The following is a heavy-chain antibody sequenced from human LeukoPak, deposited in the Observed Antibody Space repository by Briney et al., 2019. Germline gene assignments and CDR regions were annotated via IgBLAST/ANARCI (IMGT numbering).Heavy chain of an antibody. CDR3: ARGRAAGTWSDS. D-gene: IGHD6-13*01. Sequence: GGSLRLSCAASGFSFMSHWMHWVRQAPGKGLVWVSRINSDGSSTSYADSVKGRFTISRDNTKNTLYLQMNSLRAEDTAVYYCARGRAAGTWSDSWGQGSLVTVSS. CDR2: INSDGSST. J-gene: IGHJ4*02. V-gene: IGHV3-74*01. CDR1: GFSFMSHW.